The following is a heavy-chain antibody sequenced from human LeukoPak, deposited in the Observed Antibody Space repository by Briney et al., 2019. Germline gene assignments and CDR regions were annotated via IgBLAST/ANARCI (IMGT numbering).Heavy chain of an antibody. V-gene: IGHV4-59*01. J-gene: IGHJ6*03. D-gene: IGHD3-10*01. CDR1: AGSISNYY. CDR2: IYYSGST. Sequence: NSSETLSLTCNVSAGSISNYYWSWIPQPPGKGLEWIWYIYYSGSTNYNPSLQSRVTISVNTSQKQFSLKLNSVTAADTAVYYCARVEEGYGSGRRENSYYYYMDVWGKGTTVTISS. CDR3: ARVEEGYGSGRRENSYYYYMDV.